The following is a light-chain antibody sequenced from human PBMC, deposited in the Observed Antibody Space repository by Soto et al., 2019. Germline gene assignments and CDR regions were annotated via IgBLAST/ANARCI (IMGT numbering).Light chain of an antibody. V-gene: IGKV3-20*01. J-gene: IGKJ1*01. CDR1: QSVSSSY. CDR3: QQYDTSPT. Sequence: EIVLTQSPGTLSLSAGERATLSCRASQSVSSSYLAWYQQKPGQAPTVLIYCASSRATGISDRFSGSGSGTDFTLTISRLEPEDFAVYYCQQYDTSPTFGQGTKVDIK. CDR2: CAS.